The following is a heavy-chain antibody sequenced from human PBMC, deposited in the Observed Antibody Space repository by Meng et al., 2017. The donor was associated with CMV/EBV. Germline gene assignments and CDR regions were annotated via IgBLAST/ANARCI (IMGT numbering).Heavy chain of an antibody. J-gene: IGHJ4*02. D-gene: IGHD2-15*01. CDR2: ISSSSSYI. Sequence: FSSYSMHWVRQAPGKGLEWVSSISSSSSYIYYADSVKGRFTISRDNAKNSLYLQMNSLRAEDTAVYYCAGDPSGCSGGSCYPALFDYWGQGTLVTVSS. CDR1: FSSYS. V-gene: IGHV3-21*01. CDR3: AGDPSGCSGGSCYPALFDY.